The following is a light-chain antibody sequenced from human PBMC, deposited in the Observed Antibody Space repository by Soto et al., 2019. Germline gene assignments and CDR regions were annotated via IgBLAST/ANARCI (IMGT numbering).Light chain of an antibody. CDR2: DAS. CDR3: QQYNVR. J-gene: IGKJ2*03. CDR1: QSISNW. V-gene: IGKV1-5*01. Sequence: DIQMTQSPSTLSASVGDRVTITCRASQSISNWLAWYQLKPGKAPKRLISDASTLESGVPSRCSGSGSGTDCTLTTSSLQPDDFATYGGQQYNVRFGQGTNLEIK.